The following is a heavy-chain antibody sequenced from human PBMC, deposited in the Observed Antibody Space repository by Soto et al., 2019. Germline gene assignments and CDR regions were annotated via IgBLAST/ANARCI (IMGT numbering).Heavy chain of an antibody. J-gene: IGHJ4*02. CDR2: IIPIFGTA. D-gene: IGHD3-22*01. Sequence: QVQLVQSGAEAKKPGSSVKVSCKASGGTFSSYAISWVRQAPGQGLEWMGGIIPIFGTANYAQKFQGRVTITADESTSTAYMELSSLRSEDTAVYYCARTSTDLNYDSSGYHDYWGQGTLVTVSS. CDR1: GGTFSSYA. CDR3: ARTSTDLNYDSSGYHDY. V-gene: IGHV1-69*01.